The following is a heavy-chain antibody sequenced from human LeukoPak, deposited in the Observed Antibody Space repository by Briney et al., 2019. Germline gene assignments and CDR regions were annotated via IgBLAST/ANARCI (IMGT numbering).Heavy chain of an antibody. J-gene: IGHJ3*01. CDR2: ISSSSSYI. Sequence: GGSLRLSCAASGFTFSSYSMNWVRQAPGKGLEWVSSISSSSSYIYYADSVKGRFTISRDNAKNSLYLQMNSLRAEDTAVYYCARVRWESAHDAFDVWGQGTMVTVSS. D-gene: IGHD4-23*01. CDR1: GFTFSSYS. CDR3: ARVRWESAHDAFDV. V-gene: IGHV3-21*01.